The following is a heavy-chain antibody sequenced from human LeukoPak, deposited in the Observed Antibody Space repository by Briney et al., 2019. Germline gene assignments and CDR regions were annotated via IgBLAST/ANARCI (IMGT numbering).Heavy chain of an antibody. D-gene: IGHD6-13*01. Sequence: PGGSLRLSCAASGFTFSSYGMSWVRQAPGKGLEWVSAISGSGGSTYYADSVKGRFTISRDNSKNTLYLQMNSLRAEDTAVYYCAKGYSRSGYYYYYMDVWGKGTTVTISS. CDR3: AKGYSRSGYYYYYMDV. CDR2: ISGSGGST. CDR1: GFTFSSYG. J-gene: IGHJ6*03. V-gene: IGHV3-23*01.